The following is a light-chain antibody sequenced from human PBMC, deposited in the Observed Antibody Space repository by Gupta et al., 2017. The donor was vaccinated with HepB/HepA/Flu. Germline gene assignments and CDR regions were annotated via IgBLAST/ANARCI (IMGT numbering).Light chain of an antibody. V-gene: IGKV1-6*01. Sequence: AIQMTQSPYSLSASGGDRVTITCWSSQGIGTDLAWYQQKPGRAPTFLIYAASSVQSGVPSRFSGSGSDTDFTLTISSLQPEDFATYYCFHYYYYPWTFGQGTKLEIK. CDR2: AAS. CDR3: FHYYYYPWT. J-gene: IGKJ1*01. CDR1: QGIGTD.